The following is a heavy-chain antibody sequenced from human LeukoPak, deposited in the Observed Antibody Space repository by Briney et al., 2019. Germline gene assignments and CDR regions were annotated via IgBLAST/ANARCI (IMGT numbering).Heavy chain of an antibody. V-gene: IGHV4-4*08. J-gene: IGHJ3*02. CDR2: MYNRGST. Sequence: SETLSLTCTVSGDSISNYYWSWIRQSPGKELEWIGYMYNRGSTIYNPSLKSRVTISVDTSKNQFSLKLSSVTAADTAVYYCARRFRIAAAASDAFDIWGQGTMVTVSS. D-gene: IGHD6-13*01. CDR1: GDSISNYY. CDR3: ARRFRIAAAASDAFDI.